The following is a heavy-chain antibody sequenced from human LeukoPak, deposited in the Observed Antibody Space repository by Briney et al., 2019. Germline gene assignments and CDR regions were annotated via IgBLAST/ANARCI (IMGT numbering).Heavy chain of an antibody. V-gene: IGHV1-46*01. Sequence: ASVKVSCKASGYTFTSYYMHWVRQAPGQGLEWMGIINPSGGSTSYAQKFQGRVTMTRDTSTSTVYMELSSLRSEDTAVYYCARDPADYGDPWYYFDYWGQGTLVTVSS. D-gene: IGHD4-17*01. J-gene: IGHJ4*02. CDR3: ARDPADYGDPWYYFDY. CDR2: INPSGGST. CDR1: GYTFTSYY.